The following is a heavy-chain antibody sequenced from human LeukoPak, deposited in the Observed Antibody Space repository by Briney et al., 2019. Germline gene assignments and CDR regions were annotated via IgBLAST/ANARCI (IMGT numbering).Heavy chain of an antibody. J-gene: IGHJ6*02. Sequence: GGSLRLSCAASGFTFGDYAMSWFRQAPGKGLEWVGFIRKKTSGGTTEYAASMKGRFTISRDDSKSITYLQMNSLKTEDTAVYYCTTVDPKDSGYDWAPENYYGMDVWGQGTTVTVSS. CDR3: TTVDPKDSGYDWAPENYYGMDV. CDR1: GFTFGDYA. CDR2: IRKKTSGGTT. D-gene: IGHD5-12*01. V-gene: IGHV3-49*03.